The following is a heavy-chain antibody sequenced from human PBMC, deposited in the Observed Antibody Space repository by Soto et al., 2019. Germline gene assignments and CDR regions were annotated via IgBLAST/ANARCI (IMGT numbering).Heavy chain of an antibody. CDR1: EFTFSNYA. D-gene: IGHD4-17*01. CDR2: ISYDGNNK. J-gene: IGHJ4*02. Sequence: HPRGSLRLSCAASEFTFSNYAMHWVRQAPGKGLQWLAVISYDGNNKYYADSVEGRFTISRDNSKNTVYLQMNSLRLEDTAVYYCERGPYYSDSYFDHWGQGTLVTVSS. CDR3: ERGPYYSDSYFDH. V-gene: IGHV3-30*03.